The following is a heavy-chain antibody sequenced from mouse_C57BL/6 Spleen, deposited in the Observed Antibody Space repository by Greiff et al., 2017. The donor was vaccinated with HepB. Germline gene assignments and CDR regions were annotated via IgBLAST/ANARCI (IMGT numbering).Heavy chain of an antibody. CDR3: AIYYDYDEYYFDY. Sequence: QVHVKQPGAELVKPGASVKLSCKASGYTFTSYWMHWVKQRPGQGLEWIGMIQPNSGSTNYNEKFKSKATLTVDKSSSTAYMQLSSLTSEDSAVYYCAIYYDYDEYYFDYWGQGTTLTVSS. J-gene: IGHJ2*01. D-gene: IGHD2-4*01. CDR1: GYTFTSYW. V-gene: IGHV1-64*01. CDR2: IQPNSGST.